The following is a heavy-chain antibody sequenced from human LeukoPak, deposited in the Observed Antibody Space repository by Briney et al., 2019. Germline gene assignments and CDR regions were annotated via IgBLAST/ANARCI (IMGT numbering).Heavy chain of an antibody. D-gene: IGHD2-15*01. CDR3: TTAGDCSGGSCYPYYYGMDV. Sequence: GGSLRLSCAASGFTFSNAWMSWVRQAPGKGLEWVGRIKSKTDGGTTDYAAPVKGRFTISRDDSKNTLYLQMNSLKTEDTAVYYCTTAGDCSGGSCYPYYYGMDVWGQGTTVTVSS. J-gene: IGHJ6*02. CDR2: IKSKTDGGTT. V-gene: IGHV3-15*01. CDR1: GFTFSNAW.